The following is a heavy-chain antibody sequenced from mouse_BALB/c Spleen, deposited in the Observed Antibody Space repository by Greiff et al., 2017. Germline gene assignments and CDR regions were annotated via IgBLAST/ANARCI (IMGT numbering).Heavy chain of an antibody. Sequence: EVKVVESGGGLVKPGGSLKLSCAASGFTFSDYYMYWVRQTPEKRLEWVATISDGGSYTYYPDSVKGRFTISRDNAKNNLYLQMSSLKSEDTAMYYCAREETTGAMDYWGQGTSVTVSS. CDR2: ISDGGSYT. CDR1: GFTFSDYY. J-gene: IGHJ4*01. V-gene: IGHV5-4*02. D-gene: IGHD2-12*01. CDR3: AREETTGAMDY.